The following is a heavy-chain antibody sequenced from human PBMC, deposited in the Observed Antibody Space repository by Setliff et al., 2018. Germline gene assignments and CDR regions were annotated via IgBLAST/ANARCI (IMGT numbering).Heavy chain of an antibody. V-gene: IGHV5-51*01. D-gene: IGHD3-22*01. CDR3: ARRRRFDSGGPRSPWYFDL. J-gene: IGHJ2*01. Sequence: GESLKISCKASGYNFLDYWIGWVRQMPGKGLEWMGIIYPDDSDTRYSPSVQGPFTISADKSISTAYLQWSSLKASDTAFYYCARRRRFDSGGPRSPWYFDLWGRGSLVTVSS. CDR2: IYPDDSDT. CDR1: GYNFLDYW.